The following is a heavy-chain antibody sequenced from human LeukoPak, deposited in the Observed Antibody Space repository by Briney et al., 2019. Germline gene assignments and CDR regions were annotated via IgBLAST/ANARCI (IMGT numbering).Heavy chain of an antibody. CDR2: INTNSGTP. Sequence: ASVKVSCKASGYTFNNYAMNWVRQAPGQGLEWMGWINTNSGTPAYVQGFTGRFVFSLDTSVSTAYLQISSLKAEDTAVYYCARGVYFPGADVWGQGTTVTVSS. CDR3: ARGVYFPGADV. D-gene: IGHD2/OR15-2a*01. V-gene: IGHV7-4-1*02. CDR1: GYTFNNYA. J-gene: IGHJ6*02.